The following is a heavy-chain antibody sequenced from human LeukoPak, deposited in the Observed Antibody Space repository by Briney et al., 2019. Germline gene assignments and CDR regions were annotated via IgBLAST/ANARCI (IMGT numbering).Heavy chain of an antibody. CDR2: IPYDGSNK. J-gene: IGHJ4*02. CDR3: AKAGGREPDY. D-gene: IGHD1-26*01. V-gene: IGHV3-30*02. Sequence: EFVAFIPYDGSNKYYADSMKRRFTISRDNSKTTLYLQMNSLRAEDTAVYYCAKAGGREPDYWGQGTLVTASS.